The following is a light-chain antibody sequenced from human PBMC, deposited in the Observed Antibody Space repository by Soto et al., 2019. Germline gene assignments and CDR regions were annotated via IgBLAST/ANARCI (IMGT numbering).Light chain of an antibody. CDR3: SSYTSSSTV. Sequence: SALTQPASVSGSPGQSITISCTGPSGDVGGYNYVSWYQQHPGKAPRLMIYDVSNRPSGVSNRFSGSKSGNTASLTISGLQAEDEADYYRSSYTSSSTVFGTGTKVTVL. CDR2: DVS. CDR1: SGDVGGYNY. V-gene: IGLV2-14*01. J-gene: IGLJ1*01.